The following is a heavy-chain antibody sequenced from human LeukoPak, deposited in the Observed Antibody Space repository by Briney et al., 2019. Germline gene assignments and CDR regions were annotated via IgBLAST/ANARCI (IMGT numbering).Heavy chain of an antibody. CDR3: ARDGERYCSGGSCYFTNWFDP. D-gene: IGHD2-15*01. Sequence: GRSLRLSCAASGFTFSSYAMHWVRQAPGKGLEWVAVISYDGSNKHYADSVKGRFTISRDNSKNTLYLQMNSLRAEDTAVYYCARDGERYCSGGSCYFTNWFDPWGQGTLVTVSS. CDR2: ISYDGSNK. V-gene: IGHV3-30-3*01. J-gene: IGHJ5*02. CDR1: GFTFSSYA.